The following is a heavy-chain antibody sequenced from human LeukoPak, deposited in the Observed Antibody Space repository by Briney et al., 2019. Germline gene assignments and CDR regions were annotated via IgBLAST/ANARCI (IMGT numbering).Heavy chain of an antibody. Sequence: PSETLSLTCGVSGTSFSSYYWSWIRQTPGKGLEWIGEVNHSGYTNMNPSPKSRVTISVDTSKNQFSLMLTSVTAADTAVYFCVRITTGHDYWGQGTLVTVSS. CDR3: VRITTGHDY. J-gene: IGHJ4*02. CDR1: GTSFSSYY. D-gene: IGHD4-17*01. V-gene: IGHV4-34*01. CDR2: VNHSGYT.